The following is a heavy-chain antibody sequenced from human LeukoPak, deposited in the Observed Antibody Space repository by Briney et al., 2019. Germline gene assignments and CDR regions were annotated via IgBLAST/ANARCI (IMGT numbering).Heavy chain of an antibody. CDR2: INPNTGGT. J-gene: IGHJ4*02. D-gene: IGHD3-10*01. V-gene: IGHV1-2*02. CDR1: GYTFTRFR. Sequence: ASVKVSCKTSGYTFTRFRVHWVRQAPGQGLEWMGWINPNTGGTNFAQRFQGRVTMTTDTSISTAYMDLRRLTSDDTAIYFCAREGDFNGSGRGDSWGQGTLIRVSS. CDR3: AREGDFNGSGRGDS.